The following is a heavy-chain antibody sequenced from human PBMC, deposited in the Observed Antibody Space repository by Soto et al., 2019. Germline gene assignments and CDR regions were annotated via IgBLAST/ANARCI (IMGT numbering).Heavy chain of an antibody. D-gene: IGHD3-22*01. CDR3: ARTYDGSGPNSGGYAFDI. Sequence: QVQLQESGPGLVKPSETLSLTCSVSGGSISSYYWSWIRQPPGKGLEWIAYIYYSGTSYNPSLKSRVSISLDSSKHHFSLKLSSVPAADTAVYYCARTYDGSGPNSGGYAFDIWGQGTMVTVSS. J-gene: IGHJ3*02. V-gene: IGHV4-59*01. CDR1: GGSISSYY. CDR2: IYYSGT.